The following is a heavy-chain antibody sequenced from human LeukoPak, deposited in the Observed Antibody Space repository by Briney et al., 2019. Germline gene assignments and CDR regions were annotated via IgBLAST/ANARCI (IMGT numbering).Heavy chain of an antibody. Sequence: ASVKVSCKASGYTFTSYAMNWVRQAPGQGLEWMGWINTNTGNPTYAQGFTGRFVFSLDTSVSTAYLQISSLKAEDTAVYYCARGRDILTGYLFDWFDPWGQGTLVTVFS. CDR2: INTNTGNP. J-gene: IGHJ5*02. CDR1: GYTFTSYA. V-gene: IGHV7-4-1*02. D-gene: IGHD3-9*01. CDR3: ARGRDILTGYLFDWFDP.